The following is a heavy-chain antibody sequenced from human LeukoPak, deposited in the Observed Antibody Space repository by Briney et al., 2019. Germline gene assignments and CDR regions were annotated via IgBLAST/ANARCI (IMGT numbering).Heavy chain of an antibody. J-gene: IGHJ4*02. CDR3: ARLDANFADF. D-gene: IGHD1-7*01. CDR2: TYYRSRWYN. CDR1: GDSVSSNSAA. Sequence: SQTLSLTCAISGDSVSSNSAAWNWIRQSPSRGLEWLGRTYYRSRWYNDYAVSVKSRISIRPDTSRNQFSPQLDSVTPEDTAVYYCARLDANFADFWGQGTLVTVSS. V-gene: IGHV6-1*01.